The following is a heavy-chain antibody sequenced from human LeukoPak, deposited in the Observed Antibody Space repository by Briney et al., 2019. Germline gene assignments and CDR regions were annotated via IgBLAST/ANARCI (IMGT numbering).Heavy chain of an antibody. Sequence: ASVKVSCKASGYTFTSYGFSWVRQAPGQGLEWMGWISAYNGNTNYAQKLQGRVTMTTDTSTSTAYMELRSLRSDDTAVYYCARDRVPAAMAVNWFDPWGQGTLVTVSS. V-gene: IGHV1-18*01. CDR3: ARDRVPAAMAVNWFDP. CDR1: GYTFTSYG. J-gene: IGHJ5*02. CDR2: ISAYNGNT. D-gene: IGHD2-2*01.